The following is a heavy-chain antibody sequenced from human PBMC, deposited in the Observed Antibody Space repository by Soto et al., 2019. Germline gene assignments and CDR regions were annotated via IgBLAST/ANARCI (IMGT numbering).Heavy chain of an antibody. CDR2: ISTYNGNT. J-gene: IGHJ6*02. V-gene: IGHV1-18*01. CDR1: GYTFTTYD. D-gene: IGHD2-8*01. Sequence: QVQLVQSGAEVKKPGASVKVSCKASGYTFTTYDISWVRQAPGQGLEWMGRISTYNGNTNYPQSLQGRLTMTTDTATTTAYMELRNLRSDDTAVYYCARDPYHELMVDAPNLYGMVVCGQGTTVTVSS. CDR3: ARDPYHELMVDAPNLYGMVV.